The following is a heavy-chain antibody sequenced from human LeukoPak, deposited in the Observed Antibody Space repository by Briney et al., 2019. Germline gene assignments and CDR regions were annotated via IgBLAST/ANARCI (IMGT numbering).Heavy chain of an antibody. Sequence: ASVKVSCKASGCTFTSYGISWVRQAPGQGLEWMGWISAYNGNTNYAQKLQGRVTMTTDTSTSTAYMELRSLRSDDTAVYYCAIQTLGYCSGGSCYNPSPFDYWGQGTLVTVSS. CDR1: GCTFTSYG. CDR3: AIQTLGYCSGGSCYNPSPFDY. J-gene: IGHJ4*02. CDR2: ISAYNGNT. V-gene: IGHV1-18*01. D-gene: IGHD2-15*01.